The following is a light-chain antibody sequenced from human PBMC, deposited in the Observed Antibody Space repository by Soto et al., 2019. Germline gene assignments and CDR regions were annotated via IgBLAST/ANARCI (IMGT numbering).Light chain of an antibody. Sequence: ASQSINSWLSCYQQSPGKAPKLLIYHASTLESGVPSRCXGSXSGTXXTLTISXLQPDDFATYYCQEYVYYSTFGGGTKV. J-gene: IGKJ4*01. CDR2: HAS. V-gene: IGKV1-5*01. CDR3: QEYVYYST. CDR1: QSINSW.